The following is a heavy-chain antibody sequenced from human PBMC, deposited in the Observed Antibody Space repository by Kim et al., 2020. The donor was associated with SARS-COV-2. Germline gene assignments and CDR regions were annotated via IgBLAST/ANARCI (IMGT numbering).Heavy chain of an antibody. CDR2: IGASGGTT. V-gene: IGHV3-23*01. CDR3: ATILTSAGTGY. Sequence: GGSLRLSGAASGFTFSSYAMTWVRQAPGKGLDWVSSIGASGGTTYYADSVKGRFTISRANSKNTLYLQMNSLRAEDTAIYYCATILTSAGTGYWGQGTLV. D-gene: IGHD6-13*01. CDR1: GFTFSSYA. J-gene: IGHJ4*02.